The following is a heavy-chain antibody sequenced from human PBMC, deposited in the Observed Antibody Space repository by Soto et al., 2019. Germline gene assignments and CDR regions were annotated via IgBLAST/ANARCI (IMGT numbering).Heavy chain of an antibody. V-gene: IGHV1-2*04. CDR1: GYTFTGYY. Sequence: ASVKVSCKASGYTFTGYYMHWVRQAPGQGLEWMGWINPNSGGTNYAQKFQGWVTMTRDTSISTAYMELSRLRSDDTAVYYCARATTTVTTYDYWGQGTLVTVSS. CDR2: INPNSGGT. CDR3: ARATTTVTTYDY. D-gene: IGHD4-17*01. J-gene: IGHJ4*02.